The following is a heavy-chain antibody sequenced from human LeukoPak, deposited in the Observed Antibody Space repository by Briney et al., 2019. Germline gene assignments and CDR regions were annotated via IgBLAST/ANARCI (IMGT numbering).Heavy chain of an antibody. D-gene: IGHD3-16*01. Sequence: GESLKISCKGSGYSFTSYWIGWVRPMPGKGLEWMGIIYPGDSDTRYSPSFQGQVTISADKSISTAYLQWSSLKASDTAMYYCARLLGAEPGDYYYGMDVWGQGTTVTVSS. CDR1: GYSFTSYW. CDR2: IYPGDSDT. CDR3: ARLLGAEPGDYYYGMDV. V-gene: IGHV5-51*01. J-gene: IGHJ6*02.